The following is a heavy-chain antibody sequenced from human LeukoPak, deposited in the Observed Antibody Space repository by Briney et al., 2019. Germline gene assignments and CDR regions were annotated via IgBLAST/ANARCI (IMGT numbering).Heavy chain of an antibody. CDR1: GYTFTSYD. J-gene: IGHJ4*02. Sequence: ASVKVSCKASGYTFTSYDINWVRQATGQGLEWMGWMNPNSGNTGYAQKFQGRVTMTRNTSMSTAYMELSSLRSEDTAVYYCARGRGKAYCGGDCYPGCWGQGTLVTVSS. V-gene: IGHV1-8*01. CDR3: ARGRGKAYCGGDCYPGC. CDR2: MNPNSGNT. D-gene: IGHD2-21*02.